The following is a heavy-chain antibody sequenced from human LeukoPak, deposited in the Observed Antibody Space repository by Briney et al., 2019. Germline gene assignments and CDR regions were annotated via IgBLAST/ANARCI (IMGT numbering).Heavy chain of an antibody. J-gene: IGHJ4*02. D-gene: IGHD6-13*01. CDR3: ANIFSEQQLDI. CDR2: ISGSGGST. V-gene: IGHV3-23*01. Sequence: GSLRLFCAASGFTFSRYAMNWVRQGPGKGLEWVSAISGSGGSTYYADSVKGRFTISRDNSKNTLYLQMNSLRAEDTAVYYCANIFSEQQLDIWGQGTLVTVSS. CDR1: GFTFSRYA.